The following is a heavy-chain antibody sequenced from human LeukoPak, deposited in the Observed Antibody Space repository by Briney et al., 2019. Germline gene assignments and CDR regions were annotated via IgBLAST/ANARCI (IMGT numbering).Heavy chain of an antibody. CDR1: GYTFTSYG. V-gene: IGHV1-18*01. D-gene: IGHD6-19*01. Sequence: ASVTVSCKASGYTFTSYGISWVRQAPGQGLEWMGWISAYNGNTNYAQKLQGRVTITTDTSTSTAYMELRSLRSDDTAVYYCARDGSSGLMFDPWGQGTLVTVSS. CDR3: ARDGSSGLMFDP. CDR2: ISAYNGNT. J-gene: IGHJ5*02.